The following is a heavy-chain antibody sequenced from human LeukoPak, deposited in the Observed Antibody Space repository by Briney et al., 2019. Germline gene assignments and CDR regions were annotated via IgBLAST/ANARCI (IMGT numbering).Heavy chain of an antibody. V-gene: IGHV3-48*03. CDR3: ARAPEWVRSSWPYYFDY. Sequence: GGSLRLSCAASGFTFSSYEMNWVRQAPGKGLEWVSYISSSGSTIYYADSAKGRFTISRDNAKNSLYLQMNSLRAEDTAVYYCARAPEWVRSSWPYYFDYWGQGTLVTVSS. D-gene: IGHD6-13*01. J-gene: IGHJ4*02. CDR1: GFTFSSYE. CDR2: ISSSGSTI.